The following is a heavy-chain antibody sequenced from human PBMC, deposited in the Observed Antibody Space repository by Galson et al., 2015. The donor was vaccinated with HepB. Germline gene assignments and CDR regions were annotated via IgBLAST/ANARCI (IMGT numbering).Heavy chain of an antibody. Sequence: SLRLSCAASGFTFSSYALHWVRQAPGKGLEWVAVISYDGSNKYYADSVKGRFTISRDNSKNTLYLQMNSLRPEDTAVYYCARGPGEVYDFWGFDYWGQGTLVTVSS. J-gene: IGHJ4*02. D-gene: IGHD3-3*01. CDR1: GFTFSSYA. CDR3: ARGPGEVYDFWGFDY. V-gene: IGHV3-30-3*01. CDR2: ISYDGSNK.